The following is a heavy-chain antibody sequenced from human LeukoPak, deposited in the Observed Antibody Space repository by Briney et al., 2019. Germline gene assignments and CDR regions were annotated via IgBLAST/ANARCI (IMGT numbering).Heavy chain of an antibody. CDR2: IYYKGSA. Sequence: SETLSLTCTVSGGSISSYYWSWIRQPPGKGLECIGYIYYKGSANYNPSLKSRVTISVDTANNQFSLKLSSVTAADTAVYYCARAGNYYSSGSYLGYWGQGTLVTVSS. CDR3: ARAGNYYSSGSYLGY. J-gene: IGHJ4*02. V-gene: IGHV4-59*01. CDR1: GGSISSYY. D-gene: IGHD3-10*01.